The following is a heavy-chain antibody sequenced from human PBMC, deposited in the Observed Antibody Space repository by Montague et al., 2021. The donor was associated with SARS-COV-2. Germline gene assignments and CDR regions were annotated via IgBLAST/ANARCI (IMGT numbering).Heavy chain of an antibody. CDR2: IYYSGST. CDR3: ARALIMITFGGVIAHWFDP. CDR1: GGSISSSSYY. Sequence: SETLSLTCTLSGGSISSSSYYWGWIRQPPGKGLEWIGSIYYSGSTYYNPSLKSRVTISVDTSKNQFSLKLSSVTAADTAVYYCARALIMITFGGVIAHWFDPW. V-gene: IGHV4-39*07. D-gene: IGHD3-16*02. J-gene: IGHJ5*02.